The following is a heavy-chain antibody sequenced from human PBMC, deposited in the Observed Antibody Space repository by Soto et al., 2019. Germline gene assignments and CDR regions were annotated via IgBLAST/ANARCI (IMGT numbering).Heavy chain of an antibody. CDR1: GYIFVNYG. V-gene: IGHV1-18*01. CDR3: VMVDNYVTPTPQDV. Sequence: QVQLVQSGDXVXXPGASVKVSCKASGYIFVNYGIAWVRQAPGQGLEWMGWISPYTGNTHSATKVQGRLTMTTDTSTSTAYMDLGSLTSDDTAVYYCVMVDNYVTPTPQDVWGQGTTVTVSS. J-gene: IGHJ6*02. CDR2: ISPYTGNT. D-gene: IGHD3-16*01.